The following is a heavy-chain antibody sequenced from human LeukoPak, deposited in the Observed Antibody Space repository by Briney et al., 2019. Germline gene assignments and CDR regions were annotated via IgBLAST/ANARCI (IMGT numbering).Heavy chain of an antibody. CDR1: GFTFSSHS. J-gene: IGHJ6*03. CDR3: ARVVGFGDYYYYYYMDV. CDR2: ISGWSSNYI. Sequence: GGSLRLSCTVSGFTFSSHSRSWVRQAPGKGLEWISSISGWSSNYIYYAESVKGRFTISRDNARNLMYLQMNSLRAEDTALYFCARVVGFGDYYYYYYMDVWGKGTTVIVSS. D-gene: IGHD1-26*01. V-gene: IGHV3-21*01.